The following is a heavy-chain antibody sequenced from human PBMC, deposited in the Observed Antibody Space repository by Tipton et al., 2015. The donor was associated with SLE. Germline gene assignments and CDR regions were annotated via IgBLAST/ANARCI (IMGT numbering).Heavy chain of an antibody. CDR2: ISGVAGTT. CDR3: VRYGRFDCSSTSCSIHLDY. Sequence: GSLRLSCVASGFTFSNYAMSWVRQAPGKGLEWVSAISGVAGTTYYADSMAGRFTISRDNSKNTLYLRMSSLRAKDTAVYYCVRYGRFDCSSTSCSIHLDYWGRGVLVTVSS. D-gene: IGHD2-2*01. CDR1: GFTFSNYA. V-gene: IGHV3-23*01. J-gene: IGHJ4*02.